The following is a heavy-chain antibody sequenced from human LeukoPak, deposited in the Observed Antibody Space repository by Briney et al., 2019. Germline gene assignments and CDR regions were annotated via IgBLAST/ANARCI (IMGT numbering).Heavy chain of an antibody. CDR3: ASQSGYSYGPLDY. D-gene: IGHD5-18*01. CDR1: GGTFSSYA. Sequence: SVKVSCKASGGTFSSYAISWVRQAPGQGLEWMGRIIPILGIANYAQKFQGRVTITADKSTSTAYMELSSLRSEDTAVYYCASQSGYSYGPLDYWGQGTLVTVSS. CDR2: IIPILGIA. V-gene: IGHV1-69*04. J-gene: IGHJ4*02.